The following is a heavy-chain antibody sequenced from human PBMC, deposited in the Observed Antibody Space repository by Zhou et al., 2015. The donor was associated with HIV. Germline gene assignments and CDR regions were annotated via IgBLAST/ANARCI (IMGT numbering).Heavy chain of an antibody. J-gene: IGHJ2*01. CDR1: GGPFSSYA. D-gene: IGHD3-3*01. CDR3: ARDPDFLRPTGYWYFDL. V-gene: IGHV1-69*12. Sequence: QVQLVQSGAEVKTPGSSVKVSCKASGGPFSSYAICWVRQAPGQGLEWMGGIIPIFGSAIYAQKFQGRVTITADESTSTAYMELSSLRSEDTAVYYCARDPDFLRPTGYWYFDLWGRGTLVTVSS. CDR2: IIPIFGSA.